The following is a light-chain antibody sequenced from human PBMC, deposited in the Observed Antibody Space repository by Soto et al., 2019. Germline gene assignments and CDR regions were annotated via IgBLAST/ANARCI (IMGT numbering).Light chain of an antibody. CDR1: SSDVGGYNY. CDR2: DVS. Sequence: QSALTQPASVSGSPGQSITISCTGTSSDVGGYNYVSWYQHHPGKAPKLMIYDVSNRPSGVSNRFSGSKSGNTASLPISGLQAEDEADYYCRSYTSSNPRVFGGGTQLTVL. CDR3: RSYTSSNPRV. J-gene: IGLJ3*02. V-gene: IGLV2-14*03.